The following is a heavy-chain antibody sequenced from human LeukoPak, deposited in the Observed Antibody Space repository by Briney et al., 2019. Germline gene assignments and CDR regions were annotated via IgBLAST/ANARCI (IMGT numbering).Heavy chain of an antibody. CDR1: GYTFTSYA. CDR2: ISAYNGNT. V-gene: IGHV1-18*01. CDR3: ARDNPTITMVRGVTY. J-gene: IGHJ4*02. Sequence: ASVKVSCKASGYTFTSYAMNWVRQAPGQGLEWMGWISAYNGNTNYAQKLQGRVTMTTDTSTSTAYMELRSLRSDDTAVYYCARDNPTITMVRGVTYWGQGTLVTVSS. D-gene: IGHD3-10*01.